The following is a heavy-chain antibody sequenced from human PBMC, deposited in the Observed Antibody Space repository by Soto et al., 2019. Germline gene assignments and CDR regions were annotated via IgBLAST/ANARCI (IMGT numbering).Heavy chain of an antibody. CDR2: ISYDGINA. Sequence: QIHLVESGGGVVQPGRSLRLSCASSGFNFRTFTMHWVRQAPGKGLAWVAGISYDGINAYYADSVKGRFAISRDNSKNTVSLQINSLRPADTAAYYCAKDGVNYASLSPVDYWGQGTLVTVSS. J-gene: IGHJ4*02. V-gene: IGHV3-30*09. CDR3: AKDGVNYASLSPVDY. D-gene: IGHD2-2*01. CDR1: GFNFRTFT.